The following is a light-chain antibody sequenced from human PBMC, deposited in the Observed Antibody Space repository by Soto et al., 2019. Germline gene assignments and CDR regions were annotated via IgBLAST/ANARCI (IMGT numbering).Light chain of an antibody. CDR2: SAS. J-gene: IGKJ1*01. Sequence: EIVLTQSPGTLSLSPGERATLSCRASQSVSSSHLAWYQQKPGQAPRLLIYSASSRATGIPDRFSGSGSGTDFTLTISRVDPEDYSVYYCQRYWGFGQGTKVDIK. V-gene: IGKV3-20*01. CDR3: QRYWG. CDR1: QSVSSSH.